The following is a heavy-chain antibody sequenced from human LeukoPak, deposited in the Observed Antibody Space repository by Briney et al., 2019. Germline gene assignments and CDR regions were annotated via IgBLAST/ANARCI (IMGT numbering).Heavy chain of an antibody. Sequence: SETLSLTCTVSGGSISSGGYYWSRIRQHPGKGLEWIGYIYYSGSTYYNPSLKSRVTILVDTSKNQFSLKLSSVTAADTAVYYCARDLGQATHFDYWGQGTLVTVSS. V-gene: IGHV4-31*03. J-gene: IGHJ4*02. CDR2: IYYSGST. CDR1: GGSISSGGYY. CDR3: ARDLGQATHFDY. D-gene: IGHD1-26*01.